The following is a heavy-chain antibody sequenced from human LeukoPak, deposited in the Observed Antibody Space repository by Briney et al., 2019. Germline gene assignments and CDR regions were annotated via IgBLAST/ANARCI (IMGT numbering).Heavy chain of an antibody. CDR1: GFTVSGNY. CDR2: IYSGGST. D-gene: IGHD6-25*01. Sequence: GGSLRLSCAASGFTVSGNYMSWVRQAPGKGLEWVSVIYSGGSTYYADSVKGRFTISRDNSKNTLYLQMNSLRAEDTAVYYCARYSSGDAFDIWGQGTMVTVSS. CDR3: ARYSSGDAFDI. V-gene: IGHV3-53*01. J-gene: IGHJ3*02.